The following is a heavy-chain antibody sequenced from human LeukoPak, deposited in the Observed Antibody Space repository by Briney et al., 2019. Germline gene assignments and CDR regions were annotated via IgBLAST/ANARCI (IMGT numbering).Heavy chain of an antibody. Sequence: SETLSLTCTVSGVSISNDGYYWTWIRQSAGKGLEWIGRIYFSGSANRNPSLKSRVTISIDTSKNQFSLKLSSVTAADTAVYYCARDRPGGSSLDYWGQGILVTVSS. CDR2: IYFSGSA. V-gene: IGHV4-61*10. CDR1: GVSISNDGYY. J-gene: IGHJ4*02. CDR3: ARDRPGGSSLDY. D-gene: IGHD2-2*01.